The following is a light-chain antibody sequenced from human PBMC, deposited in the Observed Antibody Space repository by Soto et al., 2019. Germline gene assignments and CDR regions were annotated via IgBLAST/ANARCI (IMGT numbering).Light chain of an antibody. Sequence: IGFMQYPGNLSLSPGERATPSCRAIQSVSNNYLAWYQQKPGQAPRLLIYGASNRATGIPDRFSGSGSGTDFTLIISSLQSEDFAVYYCQQYNNWPSLTFGGGTKVDIK. CDR3: QQYNNWPSLT. CDR2: GAS. V-gene: IGKV3-20*01. CDR1: QSVSNNY. J-gene: IGKJ4*01.